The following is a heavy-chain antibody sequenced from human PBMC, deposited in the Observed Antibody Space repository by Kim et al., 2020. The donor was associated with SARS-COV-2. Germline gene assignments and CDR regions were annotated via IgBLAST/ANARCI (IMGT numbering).Heavy chain of an antibody. CDR2: IYYSGST. D-gene: IGHD6-19*01. V-gene: IGHV4-39*01. J-gene: IGHJ5*02. Sequence: SETLSLTCTVSGGSISSSSYYWGWIRQPPGKGLEWIGSIYYSGSTYYNPSLKSRVTISVDTSKNQFSLKLSSVTAADTAVYYCARHPYSSGWYQGNWFDPWGQGTLVTVSS. CDR1: GGSISSSSYY. CDR3: ARHPYSSGWYQGNWFDP.